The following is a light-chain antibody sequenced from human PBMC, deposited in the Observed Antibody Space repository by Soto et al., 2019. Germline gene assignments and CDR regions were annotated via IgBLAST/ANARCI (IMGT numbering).Light chain of an antibody. V-gene: IGKV3-15*01. J-gene: IGKJ1*01. CDR2: GAS. CDR3: QQYNNWPL. Sequence: ILLTQSPVTLSVSPGARATLSCRASQSVSSNLAWYQQKPGQSPRLLIYGASTRATGIPARLSGSGSGTEFTLTIRSLQSEDYAVYFCQQYNNWPLFGQGTKVDIK. CDR1: QSVSSN.